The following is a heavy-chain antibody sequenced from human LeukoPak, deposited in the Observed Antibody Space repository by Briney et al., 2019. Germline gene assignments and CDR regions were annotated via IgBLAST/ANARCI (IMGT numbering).Heavy chain of an antibody. CDR2: ISYDGSNK. CDR1: GFTFSSYA. J-gene: IGHJ4*02. CDR3: VRPPGYSGYYFDY. V-gene: IGHV3-30-3*01. Sequence: GGSLRLSCAASGFTFSSYATHWVRQAPGKGLEWVAVISYDGSNKYYADSVKGRFTISRDNSKNTLYLQMNSLRAEDTAVYYCVRPPGYSGYYFDYWGQGTLVTVSS. D-gene: IGHD5-12*01.